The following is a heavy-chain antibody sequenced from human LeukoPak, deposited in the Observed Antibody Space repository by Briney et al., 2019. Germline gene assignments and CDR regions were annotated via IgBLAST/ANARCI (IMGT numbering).Heavy chain of an antibody. CDR2: ISSSSSYI. J-gene: IGHJ4*02. CDR1: GFTFSSCS. CDR3: ANSRVVVGAYDY. D-gene: IGHD1-26*01. Sequence: PGGSLRLSCAASGFTFSSCSMNWVRQTPGKGREWVSSISSSSSYIYYADSVKGRFTISRDNSKNTLYLQMNSLRAEDTAVYYCANSRVVVGAYDYWGQGTLVTVSS. V-gene: IGHV3-21*04.